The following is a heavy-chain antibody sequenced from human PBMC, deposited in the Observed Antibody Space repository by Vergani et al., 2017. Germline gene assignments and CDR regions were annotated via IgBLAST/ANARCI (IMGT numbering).Heavy chain of an antibody. V-gene: IGHV3-23*01. CDR1: GFTFSSYA. D-gene: IGHD2-15*01. Sequence: EVQLLESGGGLVQPGGSLRLSCAVSGFTFSSYAMSWVRQAPGKGLEWVSAISGSGGSTYYADSVKGRFTISRDNSKNTLYLQMNSLRAEDTAVYYCAKGPCSGGSCYSDYWGQGTLVTVSS. CDR2: ISGSGGST. CDR3: AKGPCSGGSCYSDY. J-gene: IGHJ4*02.